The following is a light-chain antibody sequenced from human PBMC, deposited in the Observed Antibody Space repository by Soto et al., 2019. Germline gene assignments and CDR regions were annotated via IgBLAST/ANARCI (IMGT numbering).Light chain of an antibody. V-gene: IGLV2-8*01. CDR2: EVN. Sequence: QSALTQPPSASGSPGQSVAISCTGSSSDVGGYSYVSWYQQHPGKAPKLMIYEVNKRPSGVPDRFSGSKSGNTASLTVSGLQAEDEADYYCSSFVAGNNYWVFGGGTKLTVL. CDR1: SSDVGGYSY. J-gene: IGLJ3*02. CDR3: SSFVAGNNYWV.